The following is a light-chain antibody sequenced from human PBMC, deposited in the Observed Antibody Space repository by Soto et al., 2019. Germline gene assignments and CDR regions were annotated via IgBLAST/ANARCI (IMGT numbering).Light chain of an antibody. CDR1: SSNIGSNT. Sequence: QSVLTQPPSASGTPGQRVTISCSGSSSNIGSNTVTWYQQLPGTAPKLLIYSDNQRPSGVPDRFSGSKSGTSASLAISGLQSEDEADYYCVAWHDGGGGVVYGGGTQLTVL. CDR3: VAWHDGGGGVV. J-gene: IGLJ2*01. CDR2: SDN. V-gene: IGLV1-44*01.